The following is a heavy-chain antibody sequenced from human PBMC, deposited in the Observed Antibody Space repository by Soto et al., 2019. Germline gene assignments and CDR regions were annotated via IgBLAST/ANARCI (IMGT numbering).Heavy chain of an antibody. J-gene: IGHJ6*02. CDR2: INPSGGST. Sequence: QVQLVQSGAEVKKPGASVKVSCKASGYTFTSYYMHWVRQAPGQGLEWMGIINPSGGSTSYAQKFQGRVTMTRDTSTSTVYMELSSLRSEDTAVYYCARGGGRRYYDSSGYKDYYYGMDVWGQGTTVTVSS. V-gene: IGHV1-46*01. D-gene: IGHD3-22*01. CDR3: ARGGGRRYYDSSGYKDYYYGMDV. CDR1: GYTFTSYY.